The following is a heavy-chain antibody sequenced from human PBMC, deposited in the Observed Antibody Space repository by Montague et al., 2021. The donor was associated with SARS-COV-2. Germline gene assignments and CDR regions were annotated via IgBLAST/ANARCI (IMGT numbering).Heavy chain of an antibody. D-gene: IGHD4-17*01. J-gene: IGHJ4*02. CDR3: AKAGIKYDYGDFFDY. Sequence: SLRLSCAASGFTFSSYAMRWVRQAPGTGLEWVSVISGSGGSTYYADSVKGRFTISRDNSKNTLYLQMDSLRAEDTAVYYCAKAGIKYDYGDFFDYWGQGTLVTVSS. CDR1: GFTFSSYA. CDR2: ISGSGGST. V-gene: IGHV3-23*01.